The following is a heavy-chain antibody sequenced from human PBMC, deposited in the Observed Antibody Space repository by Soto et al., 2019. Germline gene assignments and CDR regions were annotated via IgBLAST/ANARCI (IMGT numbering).Heavy chain of an antibody. Sequence: PVGSLRLSCASSVFTFSGYSMHCVRQAPGKGLVWVSRIKTDGSNTYYADSVKGRFTISRDNAKNTLFLQMNSLRAEDTAVYFCVRARSSNYGYWDYWAQGTLVTVS. J-gene: IGHJ4*02. V-gene: IGHV3-74*01. D-gene: IGHD3-22*01. CDR3: VRARSSNYGYWDY. CDR1: VFTFSGYS. CDR2: IKTDGSNT.